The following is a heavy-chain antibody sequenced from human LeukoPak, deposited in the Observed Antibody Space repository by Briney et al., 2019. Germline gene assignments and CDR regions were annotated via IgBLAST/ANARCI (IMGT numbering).Heavy chain of an antibody. CDR2: VHNVGST. J-gene: IGHJ4*02. CDR3: ARHAEYNSGWHFYLVH. V-gene: IGHV4-39*01. CDR1: GVSTTIGIYH. D-gene: IGHD6-19*01. Sequence: RPSETLSLTCTVSGVSTTIGIYHWAWIRQPPGKGLEWIGSVHNVGSTYYNLSLRSRVTMSIDTSKNQFSLRLNSVTAADTAVYYCARHAEYNSGWHFYLVHWGQGILVTVSS.